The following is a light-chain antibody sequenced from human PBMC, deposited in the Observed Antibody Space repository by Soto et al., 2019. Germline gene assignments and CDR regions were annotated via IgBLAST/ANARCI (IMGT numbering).Light chain of an antibody. CDR3: QQYNNWPRT. Sequence: EIVMTQSPATLSVSPGERATLSCRASQSVSSNLAWYQQKPCQAPMLLIYGASTRATGIPARFSGSGSGTEFTLTISSLQSEDFAVYYCQQYNNWPRTFGPGTKVDFK. V-gene: IGKV3-15*01. CDR1: QSVSSN. J-gene: IGKJ3*01. CDR2: GAS.